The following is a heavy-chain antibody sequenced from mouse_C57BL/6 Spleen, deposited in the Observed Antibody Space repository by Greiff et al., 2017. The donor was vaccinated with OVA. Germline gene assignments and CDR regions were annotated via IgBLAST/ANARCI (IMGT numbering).Heavy chain of an antibody. J-gene: IGHJ3*01. CDR1: GFNIKDDY. D-gene: IGHD1-1*01. CDR2: IDPENGDT. V-gene: IGHV14-4*01. CDR3: TTLIYYYGSSYD. Sequence: EVMLVESGAELVRPGASVKLSCTASGFNIKDDYMHWVKQRPEQGLEWIGWIDPENGDTEYASKFQGKATITADTSSNTAYLQLSSLTSEDTAVYYCTTLIYYYGSSYDWGQGTLVTVSA.